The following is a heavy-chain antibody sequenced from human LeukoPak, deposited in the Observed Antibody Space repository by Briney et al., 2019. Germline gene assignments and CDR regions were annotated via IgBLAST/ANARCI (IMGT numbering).Heavy chain of an antibody. J-gene: IGHJ5*02. CDR2: ISPSGSST. CDR3: GRDFLGESGAGGP. D-gene: IGHD3-10*01. V-gene: IGHV3-21*01. CDR1: GFTFSSFT. Sequence: GGSLRLSCTASGFTFSSFTMNWGRQAPGKGLEWASSISPSGSSTWHADSVKGRFTISRDNAKNSVHLQMTNLRVDDTAVYYCGRDFLGESGAGGPWGQGILVTVSS.